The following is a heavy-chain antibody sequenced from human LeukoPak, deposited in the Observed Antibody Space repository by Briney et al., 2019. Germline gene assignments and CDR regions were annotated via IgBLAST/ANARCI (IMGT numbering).Heavy chain of an antibody. CDR2: ISSSSTHI. Sequence: GGSLRLSCAASGFTFSSYSMNWVRQAPGKGLEWVSSISSSSTHIYYADLVKGRFTISRDNAKNSLYLQMNSLSAEDTAVYYCGHCTTTSCYAGGHWGQGTLVTVSS. J-gene: IGHJ4*02. D-gene: IGHD2-2*01. V-gene: IGHV3-21*01. CDR3: GHCTTTSCYAGGH. CDR1: GFTFSSYS.